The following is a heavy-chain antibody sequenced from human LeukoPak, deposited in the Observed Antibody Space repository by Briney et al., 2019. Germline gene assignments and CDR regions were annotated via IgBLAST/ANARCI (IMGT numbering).Heavy chain of an antibody. V-gene: IGHV1-69*01. Sequence: SVKVSCKASGGTFSSSSISWVRQAPGQGLEWMGGIIPIFGTANYAQKFQGRVTITADESTSTAYMELSSLRSEDTAVYYCARGMYYDFWSGYPLDYWGQGTLVTVSS. D-gene: IGHD3-3*01. CDR3: ARGMYYDFWSGYPLDY. J-gene: IGHJ4*02. CDR1: GGTFSSSS. CDR2: IIPIFGTA.